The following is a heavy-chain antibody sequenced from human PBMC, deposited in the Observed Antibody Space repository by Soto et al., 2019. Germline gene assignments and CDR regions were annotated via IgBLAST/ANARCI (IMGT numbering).Heavy chain of an antibody. D-gene: IGHD2-2*01. CDR1: GFTFSSYA. CDR3: AKDMAGYCSSTSRPNYYYYGVDV. Sequence: PGGSLRLSCAASGFTFSSYAMSWVRQAPGKGLEWVSAISGSGGSTYYADSVKGRFTISRDNSKNTLYLQMNSLRAEDTAVYYCAKDMAGYCSSTSRPNYYYYGVDVWGQGTTVTVSS. CDR2: ISGSGGST. V-gene: IGHV3-23*01. J-gene: IGHJ6*02.